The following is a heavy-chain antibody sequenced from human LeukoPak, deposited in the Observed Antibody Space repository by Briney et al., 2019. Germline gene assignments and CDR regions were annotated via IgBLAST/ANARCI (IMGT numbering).Heavy chain of an antibody. D-gene: IGHD3-22*01. Sequence: SETLSLTCTVSGGSVGSGTYYWSWIRQSPGKGLEWIGNLYYSGSAYYNPSLKSRVTMSVDTSKNQFSLRLTSVTAADTAVYYCARDGAYDGSDSDYGTLYYFDYWGQGTLVTVSS. CDR1: GGSVGSGTYY. CDR3: ARDGAYDGSDSDYGTLYYFDY. J-gene: IGHJ4*02. V-gene: IGHV4-39*07. CDR2: LYYSGSA.